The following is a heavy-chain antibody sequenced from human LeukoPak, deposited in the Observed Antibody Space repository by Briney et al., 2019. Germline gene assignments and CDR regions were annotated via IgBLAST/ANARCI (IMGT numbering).Heavy chain of an antibody. J-gene: IGHJ5*02. CDR3: SRKFHP. Sequence: GGSLRVSCAAPGFTFRSYWVSWVRQAPGKGLEWVASIKHDGREEHYVDSIKGRFTSSRDNGKNSVYLQMKNLRVEDTAMYYCSRKFHPWGQGTLVIVSS. V-gene: IGHV3-7*01. CDR2: IKHDGREE. CDR1: GFTFRSYW.